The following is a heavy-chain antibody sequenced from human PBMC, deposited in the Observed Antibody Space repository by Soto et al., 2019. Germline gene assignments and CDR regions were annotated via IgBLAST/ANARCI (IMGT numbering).Heavy chain of an antibody. CDR2: IWYDGSNT. D-gene: IGHD6-19*01. CDR1: GFTFSSYG. V-gene: IGHV3-33*01. J-gene: IGHJ6*02. Sequence: GGSLRLSCAASGFTFSSYGMHWVRQAPGKGLEWVALIWYDGSNTYHGDSVRGRFTISRDDSKNTLYLQMNSLRAEDTAVYYCARGAVTGTFYYYGVDVWGQGTAVTVSS. CDR3: ARGAVTGTFYYYGVDV.